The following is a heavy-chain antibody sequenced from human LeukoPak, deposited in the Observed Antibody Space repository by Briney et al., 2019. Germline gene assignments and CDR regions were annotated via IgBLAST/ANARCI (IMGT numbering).Heavy chain of an antibody. CDR2: IIPIFGTA. CDR3: ARVGNGGGAFDI. V-gene: IGHV1-69*05. Sequence: GASVKVSCKASGGTFSSYAISWVRQAPGQGLEWMGGIIPIFGTANYAQRFQGRVTITTDESTSTAYMELSSLRSEDTAVYYCARVGNGGGAFDIWGQGTMVTVSS. CDR1: GGTFSSYA. D-gene: IGHD1-26*01. J-gene: IGHJ3*02.